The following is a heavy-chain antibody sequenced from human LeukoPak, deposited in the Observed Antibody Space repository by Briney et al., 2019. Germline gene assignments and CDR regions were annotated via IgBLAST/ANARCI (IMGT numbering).Heavy chain of an antibody. V-gene: IGHV3-23*01. Sequence: LSLTCTVSGGSISSGDYYWSWIRQPPGKGLEWVSAISGSGGSTYYADSVKGRFTISRDNSKNTLYLQMNSLRAEDTAVYYCAKPYSSSSGWGQGTLVTVSS. CDR1: GGSISSGDYY. D-gene: IGHD6-6*01. CDR3: AKPYSSSSG. J-gene: IGHJ4*02. CDR2: ISGSGGST.